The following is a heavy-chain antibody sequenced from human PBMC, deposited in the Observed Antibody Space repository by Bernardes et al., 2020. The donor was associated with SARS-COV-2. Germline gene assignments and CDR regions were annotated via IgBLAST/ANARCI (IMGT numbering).Heavy chain of an antibody. CDR1: GFTFSSYG. Sequence: SLRLYGAASGFTFSSYGMHWVRQAPGKGLEWVAVISYDGSNKYYADSVKGRFTISRDNSKNTLYLQMNSLRAEDTAVYYCTSYDQLEYDYWGQGTLVTVSS. J-gene: IGHJ4*02. D-gene: IGHD2-2*01. V-gene: IGHV3-30*03. CDR2: ISYDGSNK. CDR3: TSYDQLEYDY.